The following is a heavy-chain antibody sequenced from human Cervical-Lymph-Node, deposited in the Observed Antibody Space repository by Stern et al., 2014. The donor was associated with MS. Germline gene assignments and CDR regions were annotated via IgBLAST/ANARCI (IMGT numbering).Heavy chain of an antibody. CDR2: IIPIFGTA. CDR1: GGTFSSYA. D-gene: IGHD6-19*01. J-gene: IGHJ4*02. Sequence: VQLVESGAEVKKPGSSGKVSCKASGGTFSSYAISWVRQAPGQGLEWMGGIIPIFGTANYAQKFQGRVTITADESTSTAYMELSSLRSEDTAVYYCAREAAVAGIYYFDYWGQGTLVTVSS. V-gene: IGHV1-69*01. CDR3: AREAAVAGIYYFDY.